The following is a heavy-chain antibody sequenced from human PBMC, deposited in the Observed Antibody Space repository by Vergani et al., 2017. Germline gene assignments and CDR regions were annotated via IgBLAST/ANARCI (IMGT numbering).Heavy chain of an antibody. D-gene: IGHD4-17*01. J-gene: IGHJ4*02. CDR1: GFTVSSNY. CDR2: ISSSSSYI. CDR3: ARDRGDYGDYLNFDY. V-gene: IGHV3-21*01. Sequence: EVQLVETGGGLIQPGGSLRLSCAASGFTVSSNYMSWVRQAPGKGLEWVSSISSSSSYIYYADSVKGRFTISRDHAKNSLYLQMNSLRAEDAAVYYCARDRGDYGDYLNFDYWGQGTLVTVSS.